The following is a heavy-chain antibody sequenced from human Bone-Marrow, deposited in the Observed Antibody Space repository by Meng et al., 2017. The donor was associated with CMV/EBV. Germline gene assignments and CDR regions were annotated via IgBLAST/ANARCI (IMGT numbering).Heavy chain of an antibody. D-gene: IGHD3-22*01. J-gene: IGHJ4*02. CDR3: ARGHYYDSSGYYPLDY. CDR2: INAGNGNT. Sequence: SGYTFTSYAMHWVRQAPGQRLEWMGWINAGNGNTKYSQKFQGRATITRDTSASTAYMELSSLRSEDTAVYYCARGHYYDSSGYYPLDYWGQGTLVTVSS. CDR1: GYTFTSYA. V-gene: IGHV1-3*01.